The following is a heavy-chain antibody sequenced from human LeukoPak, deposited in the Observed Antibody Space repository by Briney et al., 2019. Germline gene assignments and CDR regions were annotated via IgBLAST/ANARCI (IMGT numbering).Heavy chain of an antibody. J-gene: IGHJ4*02. CDR2: SSISGSYI. Sequence: GGSLRLSCAVSGFTFSSYSIDWVRQAPGKGLEWVSYSSISGSYIYYADSVKGRFTLYRDNYKNSVYLQMNSLRDEDTAVYYCARVYRRGLCVDYWGQGTLVTDSS. CDR1: GFTFSSYS. V-gene: IGHV3-48*02. D-gene: IGHD6-19*01. CDR3: ARVYRRGLCVDY.